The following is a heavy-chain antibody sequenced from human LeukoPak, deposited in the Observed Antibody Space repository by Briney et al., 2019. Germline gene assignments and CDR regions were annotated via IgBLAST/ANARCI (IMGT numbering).Heavy chain of an antibody. V-gene: IGHV1-18*01. J-gene: IGHJ4*02. Sequence: ASVKVSCKASGYTFASYGISWVRQAPGQGLEWMGWISAYNGNTNYAQKLQGRVTMTTDTSTSTAYMELRSLRSDDTAVYYCARVRGDYYDSSGRDDYWGQGTLVTVSS. CDR1: GYTFASYG. D-gene: IGHD3-22*01. CDR2: ISAYNGNT. CDR3: ARVRGDYYDSSGRDDY.